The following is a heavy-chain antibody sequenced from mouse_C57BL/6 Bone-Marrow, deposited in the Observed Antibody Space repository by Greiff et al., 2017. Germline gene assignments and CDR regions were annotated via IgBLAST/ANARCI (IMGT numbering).Heavy chain of an antibody. V-gene: IGHV1-19*01. D-gene: IGHD1-1*01. CDR1: GYTFTDYY. Sequence: EVQLQQSGPVLVKPGASVKMSCKASGYTFTDYYMNWVKQSHGKSLEWIGVINPYNGGTSYNQKFKGKATLTVDKSSSTAYMELNSLTSEDSAVYYCASPTTGDAMDYWGQGTSVTVSS. CDR2: INPYNGGT. CDR3: ASPTTGDAMDY. J-gene: IGHJ4*01.